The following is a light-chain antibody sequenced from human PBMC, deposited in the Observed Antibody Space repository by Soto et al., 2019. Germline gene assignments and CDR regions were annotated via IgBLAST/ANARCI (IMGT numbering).Light chain of an antibody. J-gene: IGKJ3*01. Sequence: DIQMTQSPSSLSASVGDRVTITCRASQSISRYLTWYQQKPGQAPKLLIYAASTLQSGVPSRFSGSESGTEFTRTISSLQPEDFATYYCQQSYNLKFTFGPGTKVDIK. CDR2: AAS. CDR1: QSISRY. CDR3: QQSYNLKFT. V-gene: IGKV1-39*01.